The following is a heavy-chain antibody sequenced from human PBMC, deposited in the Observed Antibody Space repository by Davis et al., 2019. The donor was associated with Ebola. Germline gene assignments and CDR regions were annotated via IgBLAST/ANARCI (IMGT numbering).Heavy chain of an antibody. CDR2: ISYDGSNK. D-gene: IGHD3-22*01. CDR3: AKGGPYDSSGYYHY. J-gene: IGHJ4*02. V-gene: IGHV3-30*18. CDR1: GFTFSSYG. Sequence: GESLKISCAASGFTFSSYGMHWVRQAPGKGLEWVAVISYDGSNKYYADSVKGRFTISRDNSKNTLYLQMNSLRAEDTAVYYCAKGGPYDSSGYYHYWGQGTLVTVSS.